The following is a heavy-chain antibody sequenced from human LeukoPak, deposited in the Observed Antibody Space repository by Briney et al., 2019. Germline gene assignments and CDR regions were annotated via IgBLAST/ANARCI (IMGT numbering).Heavy chain of an antibody. V-gene: IGHV1-69*01. J-gene: IGHJ6*03. CDR3: ARDSGTTVTSSYYYYYMDV. CDR1: GGTFSSYA. CDR2: IIPIFGTA. D-gene: IGHD4-11*01. Sequence: SVKVSCKASGGTFSSYAISWVRQAPGQGLEWMGGIIPIFGTANCAQKFQGRVTITADESTSTAYMELSSLRSEDTAVYYCARDSGTTVTSSYYYYYMDVWGKGTTVTVSS.